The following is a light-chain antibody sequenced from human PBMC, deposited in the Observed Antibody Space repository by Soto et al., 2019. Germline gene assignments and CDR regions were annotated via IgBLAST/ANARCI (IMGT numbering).Light chain of an antibody. Sequence: DIQLTQSPSFPSASVGDKVTITCRASQAISRSLAWYQQNPGKAPKLLIYGASTLQSGVPSRFSGSGSGTEFTLTIGSLQPEDFATYYCQQLNSYPLTFGGGAKVEMK. CDR1: QAISRS. CDR3: QQLNSYPLT. V-gene: IGKV1-9*01. CDR2: GAS. J-gene: IGKJ4*01.